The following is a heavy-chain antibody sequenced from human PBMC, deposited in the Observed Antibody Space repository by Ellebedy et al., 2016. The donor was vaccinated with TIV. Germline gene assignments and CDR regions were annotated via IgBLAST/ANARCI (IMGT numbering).Heavy chain of an antibody. Sequence: ASVKVSXXASGYTFTGYYMHWVRQAPGQGLEWRGWINPNSGGTNYAQKFQGRVTMTRDTSISTAYMELSRLRSDDTAVYYCAREYYYDSSGVDYWGQGTLVTVSS. CDR3: AREYYYDSSGVDY. D-gene: IGHD3-22*01. J-gene: IGHJ4*02. CDR1: GYTFTGYY. V-gene: IGHV1-2*02. CDR2: INPNSGGT.